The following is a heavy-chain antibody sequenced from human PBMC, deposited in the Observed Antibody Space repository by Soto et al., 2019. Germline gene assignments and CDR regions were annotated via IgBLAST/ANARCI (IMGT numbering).Heavy chain of an antibody. CDR1: GFTFDDYA. CDR2: ISWNSGSI. D-gene: IGHD2-2*01. J-gene: IGHJ6*03. V-gene: IGHV3-9*01. CDR3: AKDIRGYCSSTSCPPTYMDV. Sequence: GGSLRLSCAASGFTFDDYAMHWVRQAPGKGLEWVSGISWNSGSIGYADSVKGRFTISRDNAKNSLYLQMNSLRAEDTALYYCAKDIRGYCSSTSCPPTYMDVWGKGTTVTVSS.